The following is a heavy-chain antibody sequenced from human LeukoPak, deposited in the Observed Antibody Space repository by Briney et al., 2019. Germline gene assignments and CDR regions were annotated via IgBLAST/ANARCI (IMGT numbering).Heavy chain of an antibody. CDR2: IYSGGST. Sequence: PGGSLRLSCAASGFTVSSNYMSWVRQAPGKGLEWVSVIYSGGSTYYADSVKGRFTISRDNSKNTLYLRMNSLRAEDTAVYYCARVMYYDILTGPRQYYFDYWGQGTLVTVSS. J-gene: IGHJ4*02. V-gene: IGHV3-53*01. CDR1: GFTVSSNY. CDR3: ARVMYYDILTGPRQYYFDY. D-gene: IGHD3-9*01.